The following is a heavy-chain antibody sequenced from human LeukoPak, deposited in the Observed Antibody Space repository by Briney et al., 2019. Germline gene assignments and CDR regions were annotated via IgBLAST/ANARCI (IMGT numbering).Heavy chain of an antibody. CDR1: GVSISTYY. CDR3: ARGRIQLWY. J-gene: IGHJ4*02. Sequence: SETLSLTCTVSGVSISTYYWSWIRQPPGKGLEWIGYIYYSGSTNYNPSLKSRVTISVDTSKNQFSLKLTSVTAADTAVYYCARGRIQLWYWGQGTLVTVSS. D-gene: IGHD5-18*01. CDR2: IYYSGST. V-gene: IGHV4-59*01.